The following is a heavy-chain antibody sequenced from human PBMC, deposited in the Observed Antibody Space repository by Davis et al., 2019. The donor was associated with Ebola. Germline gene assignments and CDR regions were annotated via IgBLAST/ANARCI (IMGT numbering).Heavy chain of an antibody. CDR1: VITFSSYA. J-gene: IGHJ6*04. CDR2: ISGRGCNT. Sequence: GESLKIPCADSVITFSSYAMTWVRQAPGKGLEWVSAISGRGCNTYYADSVKGRFTISRDNSKKTMYLQMNSLRGEDTAVYYCARSGLSFGVVKYHYGMDAWGKGTTVTVSS. CDR3: ARSGLSFGVVKYHYGMDA. V-gene: IGHV3-23*01. D-gene: IGHD3-3*01.